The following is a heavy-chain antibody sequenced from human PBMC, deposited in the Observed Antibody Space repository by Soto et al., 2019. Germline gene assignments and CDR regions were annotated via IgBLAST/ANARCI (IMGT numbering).Heavy chain of an antibody. V-gene: IGHV1-18*04. J-gene: IGHJ4*01. Sequence: QALLEQSGPEVKKPGDSVRISCWLYNSVLTTSVITWLRQAPGQGLEWMGWISAYDGGTLSALKFRNTLVMTTDSMTIMAYMQLRDPKFDDTAVYFCARGGGPYLRPLEIWGQGTPVTVYS. D-gene: IGHD3-16*01. CDR1: NSVLTTSV. CDR3: ARGGGPYLRPLEI. CDR2: ISAYDGGT.